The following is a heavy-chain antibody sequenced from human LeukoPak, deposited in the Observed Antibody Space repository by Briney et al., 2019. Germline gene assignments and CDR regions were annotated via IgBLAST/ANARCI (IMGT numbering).Heavy chain of an antibody. Sequence: ASVKVSCKASGYXFTSYYMHWVRQAPGQGLEWMGIINPSGGSTSYARKFQGRVTMTRDTSTSTVYMELSSLRSEDTAVYYCARDGKFRNYDYVWGSYRYTSYDPWGQGTLVTVSS. D-gene: IGHD3-16*02. CDR1: GYXFTSYY. CDR3: ARDGKFRNYDYVWGSYRYTSYDP. V-gene: IGHV1-46*01. J-gene: IGHJ5*02. CDR2: INPSGGST.